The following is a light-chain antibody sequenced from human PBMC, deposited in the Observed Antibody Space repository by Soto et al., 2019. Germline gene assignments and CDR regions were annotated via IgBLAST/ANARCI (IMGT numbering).Light chain of an antibody. CDR2: EVS. V-gene: IGLV2-8*01. J-gene: IGLJ3*02. Sequence: QSALTQPPSASGSPGQSVTISCTGTSSDVGGYNYVSWYQQHPGKAPKLIIFEVSKLPSGVPDRFYGSKSGNTASLTVSGLQAEDEADYYCYSYAGSNHWVFGGGTKLTVL. CDR3: YSYAGSNHWV. CDR1: SSDVGGYNY.